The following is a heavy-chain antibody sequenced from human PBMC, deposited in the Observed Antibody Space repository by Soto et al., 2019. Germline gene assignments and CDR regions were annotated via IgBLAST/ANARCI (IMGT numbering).Heavy chain of an antibody. V-gene: IGHV3-30-3*01. CDR2: ISYDGSNK. CDR3: ARNRIAARLVVYHGMDV. D-gene: IGHD6-6*01. J-gene: IGHJ6*02. Sequence: GGSLRLSCAASGFTFSSYAMHWVRQAPGKGLEWVAVISYDGSNKYYADSVKGRFTISRDNSKNTLYLQMNSLRAEDTAVYYCARNRIAARLVVYHGMDVWGQGTTVTAP. CDR1: GFTFSSYA.